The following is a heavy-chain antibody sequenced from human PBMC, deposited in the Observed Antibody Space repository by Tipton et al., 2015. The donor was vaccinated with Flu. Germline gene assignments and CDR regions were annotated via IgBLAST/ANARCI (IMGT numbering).Heavy chain of an antibody. V-gene: IGHV4-4*07. CDR1: GGSISSYY. CDR3: AREGAAVWDTPNWFDP. Sequence: TLSLTCTVSGGSISSYYWSWIRQPAGKGLEWIGRIYTSGSTNYNPSLKSRVTMSVDTSKNQFSLKLSSVTAADTAVYYCAREGAAVWDTPNWFDPWGQGTLVTVSS. J-gene: IGHJ5*02. D-gene: IGHD2-8*01. CDR2: IYTSGST.